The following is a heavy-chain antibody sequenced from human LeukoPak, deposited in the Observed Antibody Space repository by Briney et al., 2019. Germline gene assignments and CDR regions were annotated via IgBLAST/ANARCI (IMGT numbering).Heavy chain of an antibody. CDR2: IYTSGST. CDR1: GASISSYY. V-gene: IGHV4-4*07. Sequence: SETLSLTCSVPGASISSYYWNWIRQPAGKGLEWIGRIYTSGSTNYNPSLKSRVTMSVDTSKNQFSLKLSSVTAADTAVYYCARGRRCTTTTCYLLSADWFDPWGQGTLVTVSS. D-gene: IGHD2-21*01. CDR3: ARGRRCTTTTCYLLSADWFDP. J-gene: IGHJ5*02.